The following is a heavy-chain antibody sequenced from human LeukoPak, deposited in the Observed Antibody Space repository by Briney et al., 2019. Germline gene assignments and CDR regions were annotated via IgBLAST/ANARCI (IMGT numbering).Heavy chain of an antibody. V-gene: IGHV3-23*01. CDR3: AKEGGYYSYYFDY. CDR2: ISGSGGST. D-gene: IGHD3-22*01. Sequence: VGSLRLSCAASGFTFSSYGMSWVRQAPGKGLEWVSAISGSGGSTYYADSVKGRFTISRDNSKNTLYLPMNSLRAEDTAVYYCAKEGGYYSYYFDYWGQGTLVTVSS. J-gene: IGHJ4*02. CDR1: GFTFSSYG.